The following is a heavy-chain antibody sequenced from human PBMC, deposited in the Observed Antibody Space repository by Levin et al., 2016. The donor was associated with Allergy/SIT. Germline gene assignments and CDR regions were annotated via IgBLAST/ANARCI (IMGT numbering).Heavy chain of an antibody. D-gene: IGHD2-2*01. J-gene: IGHJ3*02. CDR3: AKEADCDSTSCRDAFDI. CDR1: GGSISSYY. Sequence: SETLSLTCTVSGGSISSYYWSWIRQPPGKGLEWIGYIYYSGSTNYNPSLKSRVTISLDTSKNQFSLKLSSVTAADTAVYYCAKEADCDSTSCRDAFDIWGQGTMVTVSS. V-gene: IGHV4-59*12. CDR2: IYYSGST.